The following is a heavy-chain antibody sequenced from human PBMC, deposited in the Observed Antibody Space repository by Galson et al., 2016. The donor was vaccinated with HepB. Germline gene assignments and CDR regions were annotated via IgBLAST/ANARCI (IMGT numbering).Heavy chain of an antibody. CDR2: ISYDGNNK. CDR3: ARDYLRDYFDY. CDR1: GFTFSSYA. D-gene: IGHD3-10*01. Sequence: SLRLPCAASGFTFSSYAIHWVRQAPGKGLEWVAVISYDGNNKYYADSVKGRFTISRDNSKKTLYLQMNSLRAEDTAVYYCARDYLRDYFDYWGQGTLVTVSS. V-gene: IGHV3-30*04. J-gene: IGHJ4*02.